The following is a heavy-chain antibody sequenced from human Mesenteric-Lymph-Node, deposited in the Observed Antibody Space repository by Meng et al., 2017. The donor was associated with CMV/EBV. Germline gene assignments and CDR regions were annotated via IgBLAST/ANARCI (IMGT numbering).Heavy chain of an antibody. CDR1: GYSISSGYY. CDR2: IYHSGST. Sequence: SETLSLTCTVSGYSISSGYYWGWIRQPPGKGLEWIGSIYHSGSTYYNPSLKSRVTISVDTSKNQFSLKLSSVTAADTAVYYCVRVPPIQAGNTNWFDPWGQGTLVTVSS. J-gene: IGHJ5*02. V-gene: IGHV4-38-2*02. CDR3: VRVPPIQAGNTNWFDP. D-gene: IGHD1-7*01.